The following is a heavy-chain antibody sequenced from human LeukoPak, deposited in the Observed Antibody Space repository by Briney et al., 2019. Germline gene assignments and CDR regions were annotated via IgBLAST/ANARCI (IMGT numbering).Heavy chain of an antibody. V-gene: IGHV3-53*01. CDR2: IYSGGST. CDR1: GLTVSSNS. Sequence: GGSLRLSCAASGLTVSSNSMSWVRQAPGKGLEWVSFIYSGGSTYYADSVKGRFTISRDNSKNTLYLQMNSLRADDTAVYYCARRAGAYSHPYDYWGQGTLVTVSS. CDR3: ARRAGAYSHPYDY. J-gene: IGHJ4*02. D-gene: IGHD4/OR15-4a*01.